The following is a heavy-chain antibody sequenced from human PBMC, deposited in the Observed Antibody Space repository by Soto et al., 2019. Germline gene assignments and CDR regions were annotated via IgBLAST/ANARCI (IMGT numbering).Heavy chain of an antibody. Sequence: GGSLRLSCAASGFTFSSYAMSWVRQAPGKGLEWVSAISGSGGSTYYADSAKGRFTISRDNSKNTLYLQMNSLRAEDTAVYYCARVRSRTRFLDLYFDYWGQGTLVTVSS. D-gene: IGHD3-3*01. J-gene: IGHJ4*02. CDR3: ARVRSRTRFLDLYFDY. CDR1: GFTFSSYA. V-gene: IGHV3-23*01. CDR2: ISGSGGST.